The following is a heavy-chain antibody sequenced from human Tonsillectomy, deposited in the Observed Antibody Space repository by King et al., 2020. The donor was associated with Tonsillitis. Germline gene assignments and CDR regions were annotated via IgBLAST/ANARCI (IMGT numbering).Heavy chain of an antibody. Sequence: QLVQSGAEVKKPGASVKVSCKASGYTFTSYYMHWVRQAPGQGLEGRGIINPSGGSTSYAQKFQGRVTMTRDTSTSTVYRELSSLRSEDTAVYYCARRAYHYYDSSGYYYVDYWGQGTLVTVSS. D-gene: IGHD3-22*01. V-gene: IGHV1-46*01. CDR3: ARRAYHYYDSSGYYYVDY. CDR2: INPSGGST. CDR1: GYTFTSYY. J-gene: IGHJ4*02.